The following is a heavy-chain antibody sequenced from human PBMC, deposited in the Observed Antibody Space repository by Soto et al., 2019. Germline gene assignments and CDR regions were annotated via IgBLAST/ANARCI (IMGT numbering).Heavy chain of an antibody. Sequence: SGPTLVNPTETLTLTCTVSGFSLSNARMGVSWIRQPPGKALEWLAHIFSNDEKSYSASLKSRLTISKDTSKSQVVLTMTNMDPVDTATYYCARITRVGFWTGYYSMGYYYYGMDVWGQGT. CDR1: GFSLSNARMG. D-gene: IGHD3-3*01. CDR3: ARITRVGFWTGYYSMGYYYYGMDV. J-gene: IGHJ6*02. V-gene: IGHV2-26*01. CDR2: IFSNDEK.